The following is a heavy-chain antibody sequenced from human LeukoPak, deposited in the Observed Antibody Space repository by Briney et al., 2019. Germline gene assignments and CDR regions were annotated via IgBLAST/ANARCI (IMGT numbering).Heavy chain of an antibody. J-gene: IGHJ3*02. D-gene: IGHD3-22*01. CDR2: IYYSGST. CDR1: GGSISSYY. Sequence: SETLSLTCTVSGGSISSYYWSWIRQPPGKGLEWIGYIYYSGSTNYNPSLKSRVTISVDTSKIHFSLKLSSVIAADTAVFYCARITMRSEAFDIWGQGTMVTVSS. CDR3: ARITMRSEAFDI. V-gene: IGHV4-59*12.